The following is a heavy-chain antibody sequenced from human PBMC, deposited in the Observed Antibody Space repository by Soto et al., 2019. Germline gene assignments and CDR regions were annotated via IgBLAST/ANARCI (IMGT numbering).Heavy chain of an antibody. CDR1: GFTFSSYG. J-gene: IGHJ4*02. CDR3: VKGRAYYDILTAHFDY. CDR2: ISYDGSNK. V-gene: IGHV3-30*18. D-gene: IGHD3-9*01. Sequence: QVQLVESGGGVVQPGRSLRLSCAASGFTFSSYGMHWVRQAPGKGLEWVAVISYDGSNKYYADSVKGRFTISRDNSKNTLYLQMNSLRAEDTAVYYCVKGRAYYDILTAHFDYWGQGTLVTVSS.